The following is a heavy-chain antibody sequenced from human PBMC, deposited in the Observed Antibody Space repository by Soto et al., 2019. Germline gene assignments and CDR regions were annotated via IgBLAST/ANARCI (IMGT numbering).Heavy chain of an antibody. Sequence: SVKVSCKASGGTFSSYAISWVRQAPGQGLEWMGGIIPIFGTADYTQKFQGRVSITADKSTSTANMELSSLRSEDTAVYYCARGNYSDSGSYYNNWFDPWGQGTLVTVSS. J-gene: IGHJ5*02. V-gene: IGHV1-69*06. CDR2: IIPIFGTA. CDR3: ARGNYSDSGSYYNNWFDP. CDR1: GGTFSSYA. D-gene: IGHD3-10*01.